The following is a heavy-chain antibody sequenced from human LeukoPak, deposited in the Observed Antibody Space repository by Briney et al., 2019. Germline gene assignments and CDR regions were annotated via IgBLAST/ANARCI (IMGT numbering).Heavy chain of an antibody. CDR1: GYTFTGYY. J-gene: IGHJ6*03. CDR2: INPNSGGT. V-gene: IGHV1-2*02. CDR3: AGEWYYDSSGPPSRYYYYYMDV. D-gene: IGHD3-22*01. Sequence: ASVKVSCKASGYTFTGYYMHWVRQAPGQGLEWMGWINPNSGGTNYAQKFQGRVTMTRDTSISTAYMELSRLRSDDTAVYYCAGEWYYDSSGPPSRYYYYYMDVWGKGTTVAISS.